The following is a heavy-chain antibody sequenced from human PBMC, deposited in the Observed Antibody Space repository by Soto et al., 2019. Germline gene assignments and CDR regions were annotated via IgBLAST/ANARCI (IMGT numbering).Heavy chain of an antibody. CDR2: IIPIYGTA. CDR3: ARRKGGGAFDI. Sequence: GASVKVSCKASGGTFSSYAISWVRQAPGQGLEWMGGIIPIYGTANYAQKFQGRVTITADESTSTAYMELSSLRSEDTAVYYCARRKGGGAFDIWGQGTMVTVSS. J-gene: IGHJ3*02. CDR1: GGTFSSYA. D-gene: IGHD3-16*01. V-gene: IGHV1-69*13.